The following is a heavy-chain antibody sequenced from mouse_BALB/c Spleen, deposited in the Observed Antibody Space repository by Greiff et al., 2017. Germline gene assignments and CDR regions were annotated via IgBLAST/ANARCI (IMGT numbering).Heavy chain of an antibody. Sequence: QVHLQQPGADLVKPGASVKLSCKASGYTFTSYYMYWVQQRPGQGLEWIGGINPSNGGTNFTEKFKSKATLTVDKSSSTAYMQLSSLTSEDSAVYNCTRGSWDWMAYWGQGTLVTVSA. J-gene: IGHJ3*01. CDR1: GYTFTSYY. CDR2: INPSNGGT. V-gene: IGHV1-53*01. D-gene: IGHD4-1*01. CDR3: TRGSWDWMAY.